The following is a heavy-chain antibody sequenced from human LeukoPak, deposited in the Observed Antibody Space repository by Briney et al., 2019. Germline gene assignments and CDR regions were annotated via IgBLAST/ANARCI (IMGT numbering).Heavy chain of an antibody. CDR1: GFTFSSYS. CDR3: ALGDYGAPFDY. Sequence: GGSLRLSCAASGFTFSSYSMNWVRPAPGKGLDWVSSISSSSSYIYYADSVKGRFTISRDNAKNSLYLQMNSLRAEDTAVYYCALGDYGAPFDYWGQGTLVTVSS. V-gene: IGHV3-21*01. CDR2: ISSSSSYI. J-gene: IGHJ4*02. D-gene: IGHD4-17*01.